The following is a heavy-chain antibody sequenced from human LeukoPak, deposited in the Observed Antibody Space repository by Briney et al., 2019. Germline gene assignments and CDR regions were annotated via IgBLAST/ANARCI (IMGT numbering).Heavy chain of an antibody. Sequence: SETLSLTCAVSGVSLNNYHWSWIRQPPGKGLEWIGCIYHSGSTNYNPSLNSRVTMSVDTPKNQFSLRLSSVTAADTAVYYCASYYGSGTYSGYVDYWGQGTLVTV. CDR3: ASYYGSGTYSGYVDY. CDR2: IYHSGST. CDR1: GVSLNNYH. V-gene: IGHV4-59*01. J-gene: IGHJ4*02. D-gene: IGHD3-10*01.